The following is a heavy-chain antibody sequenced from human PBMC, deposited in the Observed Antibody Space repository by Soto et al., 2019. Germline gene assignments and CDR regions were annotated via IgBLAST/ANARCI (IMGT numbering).Heavy chain of an antibody. D-gene: IGHD2-2*01. CDR3: ARVVILVPTASTHYYYHMDV. CDR2: IIPIVGTG. CDR1: GGTFSNYA. Sequence: QVQLVQSGSEVRKPGSSVTVSCKASGGTFSNYAISWVRQAPGQGLEWMGGIIPIVGTGSYAQKFQGRVTITADEPTTTAYMELSSLRFEDTAVYYCARVVILVPTASTHYYYHMDVWGPGTTVTVSS. J-gene: IGHJ6*02. V-gene: IGHV1-69*01.